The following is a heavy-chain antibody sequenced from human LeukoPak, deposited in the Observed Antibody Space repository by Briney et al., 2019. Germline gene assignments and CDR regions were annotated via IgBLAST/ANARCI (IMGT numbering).Heavy chain of an antibody. CDR3: ARDYGPIAAAGTEYYYYGLDV. J-gene: IGHJ6*02. V-gene: IGHV1-18*01. CDR2: ISAYNGDT. CDR1: GYTFTSYG. D-gene: IGHD6-13*01. Sequence: GASVTVSCKASGYTFTSYGISWVRQAPGQGLEWMGLISAYNGDTNYAQKLQGRVTMTTDTSTSTAYMELRSLRSDDTAVYYCARDYGPIAAAGTEYYYYGLDVWGQGTTVTVSS.